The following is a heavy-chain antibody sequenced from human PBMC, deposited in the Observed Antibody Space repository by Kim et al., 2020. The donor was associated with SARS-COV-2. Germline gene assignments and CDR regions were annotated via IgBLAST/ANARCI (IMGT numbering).Heavy chain of an antibody. D-gene: IGHD3-3*01. Sequence: TIYYADCVKGRLTTSRDNAKNSLHLPRNSLRAADTAIYYCAMEVDRGMDVWGQGTTVTVSS. CDR2: TI. CDR3: AMEVDRGMDV. V-gene: IGHV3-48*03. J-gene: IGHJ6*02.